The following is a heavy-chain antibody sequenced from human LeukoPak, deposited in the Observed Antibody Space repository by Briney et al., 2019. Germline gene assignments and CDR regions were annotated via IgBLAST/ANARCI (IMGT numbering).Heavy chain of an antibody. Sequence: GASVKVSCKASSYTFTSYGISWVRQAPGQGLEWMGGIIPIFGTANYAQKFQGRVTITADESTSTAYMELSSLRSEDTAVYYCARDREEIAMVRGVYMDVWGKGTTVTISS. CDR3: ARDREEIAMVRGVYMDV. V-gene: IGHV1-69*13. CDR1: SYTFTSYG. CDR2: IIPIFGTA. J-gene: IGHJ6*03. D-gene: IGHD3-10*01.